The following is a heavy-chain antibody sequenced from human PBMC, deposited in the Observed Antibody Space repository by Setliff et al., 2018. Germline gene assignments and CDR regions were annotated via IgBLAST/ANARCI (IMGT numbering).Heavy chain of an antibody. V-gene: IGHV1-69*10. J-gene: IGHJ4*02. CDR3: ASRDYVWGSYRPTTYNY. CDR2: IIPILGIA. D-gene: IGHD3-16*02. Sequence: SVKVSCKASGGTFSSYAISWVRQAPGQGLEWMGGIIPILGIANYAQKFQGRVTITADESTSTAYMELSSLRSEDTAVYYCASRDYVWGSYRPTTYNYWGQGTLVTVPQ. CDR1: GGTFSSYA.